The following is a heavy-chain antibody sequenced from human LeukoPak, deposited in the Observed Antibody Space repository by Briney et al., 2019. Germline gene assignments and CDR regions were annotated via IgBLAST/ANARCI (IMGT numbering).Heavy chain of an antibody. J-gene: IGHJ4*02. Sequence: SQTLSLTCAISGDSVSSNSAAWNWLRQSPSRGLEWLGRTYYRSKWYNDYAVSVKSRITINPDTSKNQFSLQLNSVTPEDTAVYYCARSLRIAAAGTAAPGDYWGQGTLVTVSS. CDR3: ARSLRIAAAGTAAPGDY. CDR2: TYYRSKWYN. V-gene: IGHV6-1*01. CDR1: GDSVSSNSAA. D-gene: IGHD6-13*01.